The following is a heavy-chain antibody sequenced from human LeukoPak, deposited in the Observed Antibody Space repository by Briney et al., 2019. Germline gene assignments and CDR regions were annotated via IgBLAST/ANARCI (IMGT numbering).Heavy chain of an antibody. CDR2: FSGSGGDT. CDR1: GFTFSSYA. V-gene: IGHV3-23*01. J-gene: IGHJ6*04. CDR3: ARDGYSGYDFGLDV. Sequence: PGGSLRLSCAASGFTFSSYAMSWVRQAPGKGLEWVSAFSGSGGDTYYADSVKGRFTISRDNAKNSLYLQMNSLRAEDTAVYYCARDGYSGYDFGLDVWGKGTTVTVSS. D-gene: IGHD5-12*01.